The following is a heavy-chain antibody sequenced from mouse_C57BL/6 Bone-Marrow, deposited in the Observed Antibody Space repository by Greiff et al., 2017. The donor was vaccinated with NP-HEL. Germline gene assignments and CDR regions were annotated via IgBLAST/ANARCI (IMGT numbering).Heavy chain of an antibody. CDR2: INPNNGGT. D-gene: IGHD3-2*02. J-gene: IGHJ2*01. Sequence: QVQLQQPGTELVKPGASVKLSCKASGYTFTSYWMHWLKQRPGQGLEWIGNINPNNGGTNDNEKFKTKATLTVDKSSSTAYMQLSSLTSEDSAVYCGARDSGYAFDYWGQGTTLTVSS. CDR3: ARDSGYAFDY. CDR1: GYTFTSYW. V-gene: IGHV1-53*01.